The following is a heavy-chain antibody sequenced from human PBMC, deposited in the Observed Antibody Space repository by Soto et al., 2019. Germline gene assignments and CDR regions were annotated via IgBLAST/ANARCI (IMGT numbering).Heavy chain of an antibody. D-gene: IGHD1-26*01. Sequence: PGGPLRLSCAASVFTFSSYAMSWVRQAPGKGLEWVSAISGSGGSTYYADSVKGRFTNSRDNSKNTLYLQMNSLRAEDTAVYYCAKGDELLDYYGMDVWGQGTTVTVSS. CDR2: ISGSGGST. V-gene: IGHV3-23*01. J-gene: IGHJ6*02. CDR1: VFTFSSYA. CDR3: AKGDELLDYYGMDV.